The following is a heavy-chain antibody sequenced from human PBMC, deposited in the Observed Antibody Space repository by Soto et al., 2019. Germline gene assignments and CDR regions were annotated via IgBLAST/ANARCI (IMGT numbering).Heavy chain of an antibody. CDR1: GGSISSYY. Sequence: SETLSLTCTVSGGSISSYYWSWIRQPPGKGLEWIGYIYYSGNTNYNPSLKSRVTISVDTSKNQFSLKLSSVTAADTAVYYCARAATVTNWYFDLWGRGTLVTVSS. CDR3: ARAATVTNWYFDL. CDR2: IYYSGNT. D-gene: IGHD4-4*01. V-gene: IGHV4-59*08. J-gene: IGHJ2*01.